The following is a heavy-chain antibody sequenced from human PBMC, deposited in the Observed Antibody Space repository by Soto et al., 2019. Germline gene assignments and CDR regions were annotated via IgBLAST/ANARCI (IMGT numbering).Heavy chain of an antibody. J-gene: IGHJ6*02. D-gene: IGHD2-21*02. CDR3: ARVKVVVTAIRPKTYGMEV. V-gene: IGHV3-30-3*01. Sequence: VGSLRLSCASSVCTFSSYAMHWVRHSPGKGLEWVAVISYDGSNKYYADSVKGRFTISRDNSKNTLYLQMNSLRAEDTAVYYCARVKVVVTAIRPKTYGMEVWGQGTTVTVSS. CDR1: VCTFSSYA. CDR2: ISYDGSNK.